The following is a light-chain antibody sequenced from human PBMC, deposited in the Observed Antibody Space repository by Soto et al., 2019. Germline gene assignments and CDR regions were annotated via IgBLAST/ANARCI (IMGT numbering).Light chain of an antibody. Sequence: QSVLTQPPSVSGAPGQRVTISCTGSSSNIGAGYDVHWYQQLPVTATKLLLYGNSNRLSGVPDRFSGSKSGPSASPASTVLQAEDEADYYCQSYDSSLSGVVFCGGTKVTVL. V-gene: IGLV1-40*01. CDR1: SSNIGAGYD. CDR2: GNS. J-gene: IGLJ2*01. CDR3: QSYDSSLSGVV.